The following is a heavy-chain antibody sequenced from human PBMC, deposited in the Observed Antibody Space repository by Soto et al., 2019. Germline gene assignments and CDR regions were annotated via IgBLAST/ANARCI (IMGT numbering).Heavy chain of an antibody. V-gene: IGHV1-18*01. CDR2: ISAYNGNT. J-gene: IGHJ6*02. CDR3: AGDHRSVAEDYYYGMDV. D-gene: IGHD6-19*01. CDR1: GYTFTSYG. Sequence: ASVKVSCKASGYTFTSYGISWVRQAPGQGLEWMGWISAYNGNTNYAQKLQGRVTMTTDTSTSTAYMELRSLRSDDTAVYYCAGDHRSVAEDYYYGMDVWGQGTTVTVSS.